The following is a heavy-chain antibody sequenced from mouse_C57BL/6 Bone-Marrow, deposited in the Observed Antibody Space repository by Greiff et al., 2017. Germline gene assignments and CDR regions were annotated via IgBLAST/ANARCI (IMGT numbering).Heavy chain of an antibody. D-gene: IGHD1-1*01. CDR3: ARDRYYGSSPYYYAMDY. CDR1: GFTFSDYY. Sequence: EVKLVESEGGLVQPGSSMKLSCTASGFTFSDYYMAWVRQVPEKGLEWVANINYDGSSTYYLDSLKSRFIISRDNAKNILYLQMSSLKSEDTATYYCARDRYYGSSPYYYAMDYWGQGTSVTVAS. V-gene: IGHV5-16*01. J-gene: IGHJ4*01. CDR2: INYDGSST.